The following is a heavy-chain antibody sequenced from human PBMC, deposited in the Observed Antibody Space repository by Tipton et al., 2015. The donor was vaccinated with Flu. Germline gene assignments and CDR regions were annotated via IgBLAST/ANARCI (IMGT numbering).Heavy chain of an antibody. Sequence: TLSLTCDVSGYSISSGYYWGWIRQPPGKGLEWIGSISHTGTTNSNPSLKSRVTISVDTSKNHFSLKLTSVTAADTAVYYCARDRWEYASGFDSWGQGTLVTVSP. V-gene: IGHV4-38-2*02. J-gene: IGHJ4*02. CDR1: GYSISSGYY. D-gene: IGHD2-2*01. CDR2: ISHTGTT. CDR3: ARDRWEYASGFDS.